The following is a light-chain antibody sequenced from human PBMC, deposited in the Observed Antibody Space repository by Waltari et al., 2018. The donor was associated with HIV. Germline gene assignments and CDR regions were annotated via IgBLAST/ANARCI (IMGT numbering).Light chain of an antibody. CDR1: NTDIGLYNL. CDR2: GVN. Sequence: QSALTQPASVSGSPGQSITISCTGANTDIGLYNLFSLYRQHPDKAPQLVIYGVNTRPSGVSDRFSASKSGNTASLTISSLQAEDEADYYCSSYTNTDILLFGGGTKLTVL. J-gene: IGLJ2*01. V-gene: IGLV2-14*01. CDR3: SSYTNTDILL.